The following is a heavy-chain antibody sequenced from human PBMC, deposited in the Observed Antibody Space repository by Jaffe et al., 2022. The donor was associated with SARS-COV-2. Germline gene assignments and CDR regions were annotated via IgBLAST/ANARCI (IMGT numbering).Heavy chain of an antibody. CDR2: ISGSGGST. CDR1: GFTFSNYA. CDR3: AKHVGEGSGFDP. J-gene: IGHJ5*02. Sequence: EVHLVESGGGLVQPGGSLRLSCAASGFTFSNYAMSWVRQAPGKGLEWVSAISGSGGSTFYADCVKGRFTMSRDNSKNTLYLEMNRLRAEDTAVYYCAKHVGEGSGFDPWGQGTLVTVSS. V-gene: IGHV3-23*04. D-gene: IGHD3-16*01.